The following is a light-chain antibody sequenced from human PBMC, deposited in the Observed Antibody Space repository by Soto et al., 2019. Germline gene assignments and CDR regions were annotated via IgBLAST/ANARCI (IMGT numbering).Light chain of an antibody. CDR2: GAS. Sequence: EIVMTQSPATLSVSPGESATLSCRASQSVHTNLAWYQHKPGQAPRLLIYGASNRASDIPERFSGSGSGTDFSLTITRLEPEDFGVYYCQQYSRSLPWTFGQGTKV. J-gene: IGKJ1*01. V-gene: IGKV3-20*01. CDR3: QQYSRSLPWT. CDR1: QSVHTN.